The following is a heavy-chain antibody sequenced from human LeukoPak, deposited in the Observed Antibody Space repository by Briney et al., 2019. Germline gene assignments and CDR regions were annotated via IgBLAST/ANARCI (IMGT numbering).Heavy chain of an antibody. D-gene: IGHD5-18*01. V-gene: IGHV3-48*03. CDR3: ARDRRYSYGIGGDY. Sequence: PGGSLRLSCAASGFTFSSYEMNWVRQAPGKGLEWVSYISSGGSTIYYAHSVKGRFTISRDNAKNSLYLQMNSLRAEDTAVYYCARDRRYSYGIGGDYWGQGTLVTVSS. CDR1: GFTFSSYE. CDR2: ISSGGSTI. J-gene: IGHJ4*02.